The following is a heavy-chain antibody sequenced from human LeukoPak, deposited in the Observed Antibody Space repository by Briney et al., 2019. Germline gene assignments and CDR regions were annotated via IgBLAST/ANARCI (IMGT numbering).Heavy chain of an antibody. CDR3: AISGSSNFDY. D-gene: IGHD1-26*01. CDR2: ISSSSSYI. V-gene: IGHV3-21*01. J-gene: IGHJ4*02. CDR1: GFTFSSYS. Sequence: GGSVRLSCAASGFTFSSYSMNWVRQAPGKGLEWVSSISSSSSYIYYADSVKGRFTISRDNAKNSLYLQMNSLRAEDTAVYYCAISGSSNFDYWGQGTLVTVSS.